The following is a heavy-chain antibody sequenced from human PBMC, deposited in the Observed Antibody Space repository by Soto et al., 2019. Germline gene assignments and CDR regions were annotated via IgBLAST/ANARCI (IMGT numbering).Heavy chain of an antibody. V-gene: IGHV3-33*01. J-gene: IGHJ6*02. Sequence: GGSLRLSCAASGFTFSSYGMHWVRQAPGKGLEWVAVIWYDGSNKYYADSVKGRFTISRDNSKNTMYLQMNSLRAEDTAVYYCARDRYCSGGSCYSVRGKVGYYYGMDVWGQGTTVTVSS. CDR2: IWYDGSNK. CDR3: ARDRYCSGGSCYSVRGKVGYYYGMDV. CDR1: GFTFSSYG. D-gene: IGHD2-15*01.